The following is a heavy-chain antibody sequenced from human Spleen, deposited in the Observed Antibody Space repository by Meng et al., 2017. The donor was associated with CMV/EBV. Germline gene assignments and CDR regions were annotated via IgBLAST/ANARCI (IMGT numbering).Heavy chain of an antibody. CDR1: GFTFDDYA. Sequence: GGSLRLSCAASGFTFDDYAMHWVRQAPGKGLEWVSGISWNSGYLAYADSVKGRFTISRDNAKNSLYLQMNSLRTEDTAFYYCAKGALGQLWFKTKIDFWGQGTLVTVSS. J-gene: IGHJ4*02. D-gene: IGHD5-18*01. V-gene: IGHV3-9*01. CDR3: AKGALGQLWFKTKIDF. CDR2: ISWNSGYL.